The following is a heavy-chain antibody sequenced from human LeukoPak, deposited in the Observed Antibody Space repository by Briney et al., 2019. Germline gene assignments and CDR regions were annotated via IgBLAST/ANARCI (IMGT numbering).Heavy chain of an antibody. Sequence: SETLSLTCTVSGGSISSGASDWGWVRQHPKRGLEWVGYINHSGSTYYDPSLGSRVTMSVDTSKNQFSLKLSSVTAADSAVYYCARAARQGFTMIVVPFFYFDLWGRGTLVTVSS. CDR2: INHSGST. J-gene: IGHJ2*01. D-gene: IGHD3-22*01. CDR3: ARAARQGFTMIVVPFFYFDL. V-gene: IGHV4-31*03. CDR1: GGSISSGASD.